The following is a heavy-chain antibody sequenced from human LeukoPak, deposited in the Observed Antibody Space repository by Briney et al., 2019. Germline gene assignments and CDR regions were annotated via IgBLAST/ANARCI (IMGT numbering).Heavy chain of an antibody. Sequence: KPSETLSLTCTVSGGSISSYYWSWIRQPAGKGLEWMGRIYTSGSTNYNPSLKSRVTMSVDTSKNQFSLKLSSVTAADTAVYYCARLWYFDWLSYFDYWGQGTLVTVSS. J-gene: IGHJ4*02. CDR1: GGSISSYY. V-gene: IGHV4-4*07. CDR2: IYTSGST. D-gene: IGHD3-9*01. CDR3: ARLWYFDWLSYFDY.